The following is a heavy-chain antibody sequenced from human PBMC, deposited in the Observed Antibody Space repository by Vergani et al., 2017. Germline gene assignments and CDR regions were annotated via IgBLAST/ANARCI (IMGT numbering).Heavy chain of an antibody. V-gene: IGHV3-23*01. J-gene: IGHJ3*01. CDR3: VRDVRVSRT. Sequence: EVRLLDSGGGLVQPGGSLRLSCVGSGFTFTSYAMNWVRQAPGKGLEWVSGISGSGATSYYAESMKGRFAMSRDNSKNSLYLDMSSLRAEDTAVYYCVRDVRVSRTWGQGTLVAVSS. CDR2: ISGSGATS. CDR1: GFTFTSYA.